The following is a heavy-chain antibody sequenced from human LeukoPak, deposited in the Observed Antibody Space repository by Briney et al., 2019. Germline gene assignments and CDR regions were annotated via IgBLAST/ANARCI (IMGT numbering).Heavy chain of an antibody. CDR2: ISGSGGST. Sequence: GGSQRLSCAASGFTFSNYAMSWVRQAPGKGLEWVSAISGSGGSTYYADSVKGRFTISRDNSKNTLYLQMNSLRAEDTAVYYCAKARSRYYDSSGYFDYWGQGTLVTVSS. V-gene: IGHV3-23*01. CDR1: GFTFSNYA. CDR3: AKARSRYYDSSGYFDY. J-gene: IGHJ4*02. D-gene: IGHD3-22*01.